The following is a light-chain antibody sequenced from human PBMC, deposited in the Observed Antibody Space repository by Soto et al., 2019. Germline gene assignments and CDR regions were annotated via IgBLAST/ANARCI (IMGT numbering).Light chain of an antibody. CDR1: TSDVGDNYY. J-gene: IGLJ2*01. CDR3: SSSAANRAL. CDR2: EVA. V-gene: IGLV2-14*01. Sequence: QSALTQPASVSASPGQSITISCTGITSDVGDNYYVSWFQSHPGQAPKLVIYEVANRPSGISNRFSGSRSGDTASLTISGVQTEDEDDYHCSSSAANRALFGGGTKLTVL.